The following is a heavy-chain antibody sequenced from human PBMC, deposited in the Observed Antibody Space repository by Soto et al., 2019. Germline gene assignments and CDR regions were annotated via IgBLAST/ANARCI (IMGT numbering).Heavy chain of an antibody. CDR3: AKAGYYDFWSGYSEPPDY. J-gene: IGHJ4*01. D-gene: IGHD3-3*01. CDR2: ISGSGGST. V-gene: IGHV3-23*01. Sequence: GGSLRLSCAASGFTFSSYAMSWVRQAPGKGLEWVSAISGSGGSTYYADSVKGRFTISRDNSKNTLDLQMNSLRAEDTAVYYCAKAGYYDFWSGYSEPPDYWGHGTLVTVSS. CDR1: GFTFSSYA.